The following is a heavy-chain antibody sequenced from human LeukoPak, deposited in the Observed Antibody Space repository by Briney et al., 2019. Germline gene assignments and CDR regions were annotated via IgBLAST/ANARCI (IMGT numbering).Heavy chain of an antibody. CDR1: GFTFSDYY. D-gene: IGHD5-24*01. Sequence: GGSLRLSCAASGFTFSDYYMSWIRQAPGKGLEWVSYISSGSGYTNYADSVKGRFTISRDNAKNSLYLQMNSLRAEDTAVYYCARVRAGYYLDYWGQGTLVTVSS. CDR3: ARVRAGYYLDY. J-gene: IGHJ4*02. V-gene: IGHV3-11*05. CDR2: ISSGSGYT.